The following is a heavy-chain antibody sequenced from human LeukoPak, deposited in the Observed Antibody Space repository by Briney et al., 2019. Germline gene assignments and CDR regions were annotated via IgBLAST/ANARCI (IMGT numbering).Heavy chain of an antibody. CDR1: GGSFSGYY. CDR3: ARAPGHCSSTSCHYYYYYGMDV. V-gene: IGHV4-34*01. J-gene: IGHJ6*02. D-gene: IGHD2-2*01. CDR2: INHSGST. Sequence: TSETLSLTCAVYGGSFSGYYWSWIRQPPGKGLEWIGEINHSGSTNYNPSLKSRVTISVDTSKNQFSLKLSSVTAADTAVYYCARAPGHCSSTSCHYYYYYGMDVWGQGTTVTVSS.